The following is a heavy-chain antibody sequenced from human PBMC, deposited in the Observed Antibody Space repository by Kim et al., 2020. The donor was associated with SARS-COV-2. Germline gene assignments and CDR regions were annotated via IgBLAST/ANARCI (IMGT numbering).Heavy chain of an antibody. J-gene: IGHJ4*02. CDR2: ISYDGSNK. Sequence: GGSLRLSCAASGFTFSSYGMHWVRQAPGKGLEWVAVISYDGSNKYYADSVKGRFTISRDNSKNTLYLQMNSLRAEDTAVYYCAKDVVRAAIGLCHEHWGQRTLGTGSS. CDR3: AKDVVRAAIGLCHEH. D-gene: IGHD3-10*01. CDR1: GFTFSSYG. V-gene: IGHV3-30*18.